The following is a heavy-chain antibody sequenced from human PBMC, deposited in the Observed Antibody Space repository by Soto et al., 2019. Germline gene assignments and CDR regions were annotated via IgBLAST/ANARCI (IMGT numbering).Heavy chain of an antibody. CDR3: AADTGDIEVVPATT. J-gene: IGHJ4*02. D-gene: IGHD2-15*01. V-gene: IGHV3-21*04. CDR1: GLNFEKCS. CDR2: ISPASTYI. Sequence: GGSLRLSCAASGLNFEKCSMNWVRQPPGKGPEWLASISPASTYIRYADSVKGRFTISRDNARNSLSLQMMSLRADDTAMYYCAADTGDIEVVPATTWGQGTLVTV.